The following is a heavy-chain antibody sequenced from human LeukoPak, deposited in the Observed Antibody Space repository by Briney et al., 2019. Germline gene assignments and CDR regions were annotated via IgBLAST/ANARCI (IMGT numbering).Heavy chain of an antibody. D-gene: IGHD6-6*01. CDR3: AKVGSLRGTSSPDY. Sequence: GVSLRLSCAASGFIFSNYLMTWVRQAPGKGLDWVSSITHDAETTLYADSVKGRFTISRGNSKNTLYLQMNSLRDDDTAIYYCAKVGSLRGTSSPDYWGQGTLVTVSS. J-gene: IGHJ4*02. V-gene: IGHV3-23*01. CDR1: GFIFSNYL. CDR2: ITHDAETT.